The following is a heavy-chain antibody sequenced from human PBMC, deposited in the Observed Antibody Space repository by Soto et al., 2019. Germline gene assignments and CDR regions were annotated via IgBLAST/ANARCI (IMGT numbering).Heavy chain of an antibody. CDR2: IYYSGNT. V-gene: IGHV4-31*03. CDR1: GGSISIGDHY. CDR3: AGFSSGEYGGNSGFVY. J-gene: IGHJ4*02. D-gene: IGHD2-21*02. Sequence: QVQLQESGPGLVKPSQTLSLTCTVSGGSISIGDHYWSWIRHSPGKGLEWIGYIYYSGNTYYNPSLKSRIIMSVDTSKSQFSLRVSSVTAADTAIYYCAGFSSGEYGGNSGFVYWGQGTLVTVSS.